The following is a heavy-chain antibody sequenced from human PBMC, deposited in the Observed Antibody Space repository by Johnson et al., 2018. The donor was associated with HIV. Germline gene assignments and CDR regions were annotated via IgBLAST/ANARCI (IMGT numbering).Heavy chain of an antibody. CDR2: IWYDGSKA. CDR3: AKMGYSGSYDVGAFDI. J-gene: IGHJ3*02. CDR1: GFTFSSYG. V-gene: IGHV3-33*06. Sequence: VQLVESGGGVVQPGKSLRLSCAASGFTFSSYGMHWVRQAPGKGLEWVAVIWYDGSKAHYVASVKGRFTISRDNSKNTLFLQMNSLRAEDTAVYHCAKMGYSGSYDVGAFDIWGQGTMVTVSS. D-gene: IGHD1-26*01.